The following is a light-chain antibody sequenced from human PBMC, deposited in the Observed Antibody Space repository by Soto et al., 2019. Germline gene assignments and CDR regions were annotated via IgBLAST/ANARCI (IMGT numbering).Light chain of an antibody. CDR1: QGISRT. J-gene: IGKJ4*01. CDR2: DAS. V-gene: IGKV3-15*01. Sequence: EIVMTQSPATLSVSPGETATLSCRASQGISRTLAWYQLKPGQAPRLLFYDASTRATGVPARFSGSGSGTEFTLTISSLQSEDSALYYCQHYNHWPQLSFGGGTKVDIK. CDR3: QHYNHWPQLS.